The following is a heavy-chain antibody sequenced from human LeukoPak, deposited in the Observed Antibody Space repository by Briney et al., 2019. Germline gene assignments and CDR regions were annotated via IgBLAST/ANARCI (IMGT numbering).Heavy chain of an antibody. D-gene: IGHD2-2*01. Sequence: GGSLRLSCAASGFTFSSYSMNWVRQAPGKGLEWVSSISSSSYIYYADSVKGRFTISRDNAKNSLYLQMNSLRAEDTAVYYCAREEVVPAAIIDYWGQGTLVTVSS. CDR1: GFTFSSYS. CDR2: ISSSSYI. V-gene: IGHV3-21*01. CDR3: AREEVVPAAIIDY. J-gene: IGHJ4*02.